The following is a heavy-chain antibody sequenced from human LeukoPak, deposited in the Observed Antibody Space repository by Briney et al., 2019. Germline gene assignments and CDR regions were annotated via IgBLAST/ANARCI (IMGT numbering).Heavy chain of an antibody. D-gene: IGHD4/OR15-4a*01. CDR3: ARDHDFGPDY. CDR2: IKPDNGAT. J-gene: IGHJ4*02. V-gene: IGHV1-2*02. CDR1: GYTFTGNY. Sequence: ASVKVSFTASGYTFTGNYFYWLRLAQGQGLEWMGWIKPDNGATNFAQKFHGRLTMTTDTSISTDYMELRTLTSDDTAMYYCARDHDFGPDYWGQGTLLTV.